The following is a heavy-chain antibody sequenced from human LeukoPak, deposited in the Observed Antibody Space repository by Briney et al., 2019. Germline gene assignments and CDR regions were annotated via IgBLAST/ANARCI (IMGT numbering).Heavy chain of an antibody. Sequence: GGSLRLSCAASGFTVSSNYMSWVRQAPGKGLEWVANIKQDGSEKYYVDSVKGRFTISRDNAKNSLYLQMNSLGAEDTAVYYCARVKGGDYGSASYYYYGMDVWGQGTTVTVSS. J-gene: IGHJ6*02. CDR3: ARVKGGDYGSASYYYYGMDV. CDR1: GFTVSSNY. CDR2: IKQDGSEK. D-gene: IGHD3-10*01. V-gene: IGHV3-7*01.